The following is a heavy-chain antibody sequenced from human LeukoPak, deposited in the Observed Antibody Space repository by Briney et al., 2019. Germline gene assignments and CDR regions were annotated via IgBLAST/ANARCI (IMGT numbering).Heavy chain of an antibody. V-gene: IGHV3-11*01. CDR1: GFTFSDYH. J-gene: IGHJ4*02. D-gene: IGHD1-26*01. CDR2: ISGSGYAI. CDR3: ARLSGTYSRGGDY. Sequence: GGSLRLSCAASGFTFSDYHISWLRQAPGKGLEWVSHISGSGYAIYHADSVKGRFTISRDNAKNSLYLQMNNLRADDTAVYYCARLSGTYSRGGDYWGQGTLVTVSS.